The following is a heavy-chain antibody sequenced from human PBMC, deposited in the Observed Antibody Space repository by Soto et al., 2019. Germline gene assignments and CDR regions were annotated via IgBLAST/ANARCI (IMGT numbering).Heavy chain of an antibody. Sequence: GGSLRLSCAVSVFTVSSNYMSWVRQAPGKGLEWVSVIYSGGSTYYADSVKGRFTISRDNSKNTLHLQMNSLRAEDTAVYYCASNGEHLEWLSFDYWGQGTMVTVSS. CDR3: ASNGEHLEWLSFDY. CDR1: VFTVSSNY. D-gene: IGHD3-3*01. J-gene: IGHJ4*02. CDR2: IYSGGST. V-gene: IGHV3-53*01.